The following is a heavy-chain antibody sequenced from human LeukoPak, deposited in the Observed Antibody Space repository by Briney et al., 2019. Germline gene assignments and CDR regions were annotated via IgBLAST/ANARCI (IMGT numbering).Heavy chain of an antibody. Sequence: GGSLRLSCAASGFTFSNAWMSWVRQAPGKGLEWVAFIRYDGSNKYYADSVKGRFTISRDNSKNTLYLQMNSLRAEDTAVYYCAKEVGATRSYYFDYWGQGTLVTVSS. CDR1: GFTFSNAW. V-gene: IGHV3-30*02. CDR3: AKEVGATRSYYFDY. D-gene: IGHD1-26*01. CDR2: IRYDGSNK. J-gene: IGHJ4*02.